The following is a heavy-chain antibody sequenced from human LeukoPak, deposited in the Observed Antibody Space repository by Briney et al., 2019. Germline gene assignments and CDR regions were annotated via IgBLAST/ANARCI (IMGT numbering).Heavy chain of an antibody. J-gene: IGHJ5*02. CDR2: INPNSGGT. CDR3: ARDPGVNWFDP. Sequence: ASVKVSCKASGYTFTGYYMHWVRQAPGQGLEWMGWINPNSGGTNYAQKFQGRVTMTRDTSISTAYMELRSLRSDDTAVYYCARDPGVNWFDPWGQGTLVTVSS. CDR1: GYTFTGYY. V-gene: IGHV1-2*02.